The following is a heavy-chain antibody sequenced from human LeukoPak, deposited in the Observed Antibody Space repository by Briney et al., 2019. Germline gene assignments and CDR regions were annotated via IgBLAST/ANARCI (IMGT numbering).Heavy chain of an antibody. V-gene: IGHV1-18*01. Sequence: ASVKVSCKASGYTFTSYGISWVRQAPGQGLEWIGWISAYNGNTNYAQKLQGRVTMTTDTSTSTAYMELRSLRSDDTAVYYCARDPVARNFYSNFNGWFDPWGQGTLVTVSS. CDR3: ARDPVARNFYSNFNGWFDP. CDR1: GYTFTSYG. D-gene: IGHD4-11*01. CDR2: ISAYNGNT. J-gene: IGHJ5*02.